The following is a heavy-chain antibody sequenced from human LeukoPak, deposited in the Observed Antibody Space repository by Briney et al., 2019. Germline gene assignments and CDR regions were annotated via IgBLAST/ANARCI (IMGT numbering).Heavy chain of an antibody. CDR2: TYYTSKWNT. CDR1: RDCVSTSGVA. J-gene: IGHJ3*01. D-gene: IGHD6-25*01. CDR3: ARGRASAFDV. Sequence: SQTLSLSCAISRDCVSTSGVAWNCVRQSPSRGLEWLGRTYYTSKWNTDYAVSVKSRIVVNPDTSKNQFSLQLNSVTSEDTAVYYCARGRASAFDVWGQGTMVTVSS. V-gene: IGHV6-1*01.